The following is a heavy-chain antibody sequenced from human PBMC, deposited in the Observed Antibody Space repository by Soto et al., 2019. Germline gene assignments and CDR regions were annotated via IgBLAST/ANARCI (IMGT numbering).Heavy chain of an antibody. D-gene: IGHD6-19*01. CDR1: GFTFSDYS. J-gene: IGHJ4*02. CDR3: AALYSTGHRLLGY. Sequence: SGGSLRLSCVASGFTFSDYSVSWVRQAPGKGLEWLSSISSSSTFTHYADSVKGRFTISRDNAKNSLYLQMNSLRAEDTAVYYCAALYSTGHRLLGYWGQGTLVTVSS. CDR2: ISSSSTFT. V-gene: IGHV3-21*01.